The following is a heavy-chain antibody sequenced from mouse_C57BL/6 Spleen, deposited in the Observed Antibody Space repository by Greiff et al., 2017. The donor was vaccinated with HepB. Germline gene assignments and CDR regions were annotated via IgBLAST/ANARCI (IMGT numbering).Heavy chain of an antibody. V-gene: IGHV5-17*01. D-gene: IGHD1-1*01. CDR2: ISSGSSTI. J-gene: IGHJ3*01. Sequence: EVKLVDSGGGLVKPGGSLKLSCAASGFTFSDYGMHWVRQAPEKGLAWVAYISSGSSTIYYADTVKGRFTISRDNAKNTLFLQMTSLRSEDTAMYYCARPDYYGSSYPAWFAYWGQGTLVTVSA. CDR1: GFTFSDYG. CDR3: ARPDYYGSSYPAWFAY.